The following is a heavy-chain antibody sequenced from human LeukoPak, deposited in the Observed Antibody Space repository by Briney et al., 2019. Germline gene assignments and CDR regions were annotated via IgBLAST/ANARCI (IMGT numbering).Heavy chain of an antibody. Sequence: GGSLRLSCAASGFTFSNYWMSWVRQAPGKGLEWVASIKQDGGEKNYVDSVKGRFTISSDNTNNSLYLQMSSLRVEDAAVYYCARDWGYWGQGTLVTVSS. CDR1: GFTFSNYW. J-gene: IGHJ4*02. D-gene: IGHD7-27*01. CDR3: ARDWGY. V-gene: IGHV3-7*01. CDR2: IKQDGGEK.